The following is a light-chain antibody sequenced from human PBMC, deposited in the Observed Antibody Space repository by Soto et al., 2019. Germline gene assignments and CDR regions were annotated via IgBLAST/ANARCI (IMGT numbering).Light chain of an antibody. CDR3: SSYAVSSPQVV. CDR1: SSDVGGYNY. CDR2: EVS. V-gene: IGLV2-8*01. Sequence: QSALTQPPSASGSPGQSVTISCTGTSSDVGGYNYVSWYQQHPGKAPKLMIYEVSKRPSGVPDRFSGSKSGNTASLTVSGLQAEDEADYYCSSYAVSSPQVVFGGGTKLTVL. J-gene: IGLJ2*01.